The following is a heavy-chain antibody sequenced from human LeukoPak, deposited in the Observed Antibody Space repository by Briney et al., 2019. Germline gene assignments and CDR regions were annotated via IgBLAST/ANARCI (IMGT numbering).Heavy chain of an antibody. Sequence: GGSLRLSCAASGFTFSSYWMSWVRQAPGKGLEWVANIKQDGSEKYYVDSVKGRFTISRDNAKNSLYLQTNSLRAEDTAVYYCAGDYGDYYFDYWGQGTLVTVSS. V-gene: IGHV3-7*01. D-gene: IGHD4-17*01. CDR3: AGDYGDYYFDY. CDR2: IKQDGSEK. J-gene: IGHJ4*02. CDR1: GFTFSSYW.